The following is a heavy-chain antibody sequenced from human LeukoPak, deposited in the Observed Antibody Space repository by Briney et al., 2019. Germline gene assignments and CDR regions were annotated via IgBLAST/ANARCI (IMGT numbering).Heavy chain of an antibody. CDR3: ARFYYDSSGYYYAHFDY. Sequence: PSETLSLTCTVSGGSISSYYWSWIRQPPEKGLEWIGNIYYSGSTNYNPSLKSRVTISVDTSKNQFSLKLSSVTAADTAVYYCARFYYDSSGYYYAHFDYWGQGTLVTVSS. D-gene: IGHD3-22*01. J-gene: IGHJ4*02. CDR2: IYYSGST. V-gene: IGHV4-59*08. CDR1: GGSISSYY.